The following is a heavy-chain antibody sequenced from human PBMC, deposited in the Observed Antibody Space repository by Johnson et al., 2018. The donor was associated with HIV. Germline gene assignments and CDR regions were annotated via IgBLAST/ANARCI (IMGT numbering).Heavy chain of an antibody. J-gene: IGHJ3*02. Sequence: QVQLVESGGGLVQPGRSLRVSCGASGFTFSSYDMHWVRQAPGKGLEWVAVISYDGSNKYYADSVKGRFTISRDDSKNTLYLQMNSLKSEDTAVYYCATGASSTWSLGALDIWGQGTMVTVSS. CDR2: ISYDGSNK. CDR3: ATGASSTWSLGALDI. CDR1: GFTFSSYD. V-gene: IGHV3-30*03. D-gene: IGHD6-13*01.